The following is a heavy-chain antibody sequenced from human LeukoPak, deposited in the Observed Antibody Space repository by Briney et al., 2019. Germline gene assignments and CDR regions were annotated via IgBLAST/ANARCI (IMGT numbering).Heavy chain of an antibody. CDR3: ARLGTDYLVSDY. J-gene: IGHJ4*02. CDR1: GGSISSSSYY. D-gene: IGHD4/OR15-4a*01. V-gene: IGHV4-61*05. CDR2: IYYSGST. Sequence: SETLSLTCTVSGGSISSSSYYWGWIRQPPGKGLEWIGYIYYSGSTNYNPSLKSRVTISVDTSKNQFSLKLSSVTAADTAVYYCARLGTDYLVSDYWGQGTLVTVSP.